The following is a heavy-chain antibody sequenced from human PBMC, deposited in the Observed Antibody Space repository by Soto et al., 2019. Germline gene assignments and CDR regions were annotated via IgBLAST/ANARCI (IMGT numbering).Heavy chain of an antibody. J-gene: IGHJ4*02. CDR3: ARGDRRVRVLGWLLLDFDY. D-gene: IGHD3-3*01. V-gene: IGHV4-61*01. Sequence: QVQLQESGPGLVKPSETLSLTCTVSGGSVSSGSYYWSWIRQPPGKGLEWIGYIYYSGSTNYNPSLKSRVTISVDTSRSQSSLKLSSVTAADTAVYYCARGDRRVRVLGWLLLDFDYWGQGTLVTVSS. CDR1: GGSVSSGSYY. CDR2: IYYSGST.